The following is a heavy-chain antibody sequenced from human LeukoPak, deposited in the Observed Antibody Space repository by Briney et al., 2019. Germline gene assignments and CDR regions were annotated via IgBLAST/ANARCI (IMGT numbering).Heavy chain of an antibody. D-gene: IGHD3-22*01. CDR1: GGSISSGSYY. V-gene: IGHV4-61*02. CDR2: IYTSGST. CDR3: ARWRYDFYDSTPGDY. Sequence: SETLSLTCTVSGGSISSGSYYWSWIRQPAGKGLEWIGRIYTSGSTNYNPSLKSRVTISVDTSKNQFSLKLSSVTAADTAVYYCARWRYDFYDSTPGDYWGQGTLVTVSS. J-gene: IGHJ4*02.